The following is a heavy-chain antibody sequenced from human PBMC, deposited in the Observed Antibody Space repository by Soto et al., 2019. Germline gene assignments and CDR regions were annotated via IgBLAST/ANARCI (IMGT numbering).Heavy chain of an antibody. CDR1: GYTFTSYA. CDR3: ASGFYYDILTGYLDWFDP. D-gene: IGHD3-9*01. J-gene: IGHJ5*02. V-gene: IGHV1-3*01. CDR2: INAGNGNT. Sequence: GASVKVSCKASGYTFTSYAMHWVRQAPGQRLEWMGWINAGNGNTKYSQKFQGRVTITRDTSASTAYMELSSLRSEDTAVYYCASGFYYDILTGYLDWFDPWGQGTLVTVSS.